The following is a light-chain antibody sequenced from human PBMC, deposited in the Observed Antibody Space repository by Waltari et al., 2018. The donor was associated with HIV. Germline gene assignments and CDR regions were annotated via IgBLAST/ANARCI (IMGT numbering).Light chain of an antibody. CDR1: SSDVGGYNY. CDR3: SSYTSSSTV. Sequence: QSALTQPASVSGSPGQSITISCTGTSSDVGGYNYVSWYQQHPGKAPKLMIYEVSNRPSGVSTRFSGSKSGNTASLTFSGLQAEDEADYDCSSYTSSSTVFGGGTKLTVL. V-gene: IGLV2-14*01. J-gene: IGLJ3*02. CDR2: EVS.